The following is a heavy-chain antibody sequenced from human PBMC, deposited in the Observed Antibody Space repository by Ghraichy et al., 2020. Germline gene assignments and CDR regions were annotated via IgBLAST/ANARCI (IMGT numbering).Heavy chain of an antibody. J-gene: IGHJ6*02. D-gene: IGHD3-3*01. CDR3: ARRVFDFWSGYYETYYYGMDV. CDR2: IYYSGST. Sequence: SQTLSLTCTVSGCSISSSRYYWGWIRQPPGKGLEWIGSIYYSGSTYYNPSLKSRVTISVDTSKNQFSLKLSSVTAADTAVYYCARRVFDFWSGYYETYYYGMDVWGQGTTVTVSS. CDR1: GCSISSSRYY. V-gene: IGHV4-39*01.